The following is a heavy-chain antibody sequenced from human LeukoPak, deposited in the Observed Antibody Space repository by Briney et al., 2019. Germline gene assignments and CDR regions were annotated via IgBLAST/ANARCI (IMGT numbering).Heavy chain of an antibody. V-gene: IGHV3-23*01. D-gene: IGHD4-17*01. CDR3: AKRHGDYFDY. Sequence: GASLRLSCAASGFPFSSYAMSWVRQPPGKGLECASTISDSFRITDDADSVKGRFTISRDNSKNTLYLQVNTLRAEDTAVYYCAKRHGDYFDYWGQGTLVTVYS. J-gene: IGHJ4*02. CDR1: GFPFSSYA. CDR2: ISDSFRIT.